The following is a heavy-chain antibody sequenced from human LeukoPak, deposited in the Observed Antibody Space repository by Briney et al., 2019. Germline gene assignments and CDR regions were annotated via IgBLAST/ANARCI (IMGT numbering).Heavy chain of an antibody. Sequence: PGGSLRLSCAASGFIFSDHYIDWVRQAPGKGLEWVGRSRNKANSYTTEYAASVKGRFTISRDNAKNSLYLQMNSLRAEDTAVYYCARDLGIDYGSVDNWGQGTLVTVSS. V-gene: IGHV3-72*01. CDR3: ARDLGIDYGSVDN. J-gene: IGHJ4*02. CDR1: GFIFSDHY. CDR2: SRNKANSYTT. D-gene: IGHD3-10*01.